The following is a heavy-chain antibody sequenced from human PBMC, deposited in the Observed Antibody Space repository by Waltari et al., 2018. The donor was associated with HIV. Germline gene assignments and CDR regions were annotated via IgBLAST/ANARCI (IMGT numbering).Heavy chain of an antibody. CDR2: IGSLQNFI. V-gene: IGHV3-21*01. CDR1: GFRFSDYN. CDR3: ARGPSSGWSWFDP. D-gene: IGHD6-19*01. Sequence: EVRLLESGGGLVRPGGSLRLHCDASGFRFSDYNMNWVRQGPGKGLEWVASIGSLQNFIHYADSVKGRFTVSRDNAKNSLYLQMNSLTAEDTAVYYCARGPSSGWSWFDPWGQGTLVTVSS. J-gene: IGHJ5*02.